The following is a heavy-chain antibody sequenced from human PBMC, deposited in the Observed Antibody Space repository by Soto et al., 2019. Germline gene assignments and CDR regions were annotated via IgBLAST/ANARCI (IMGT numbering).Heavy chain of an antibody. D-gene: IGHD3-16*01. J-gene: IGHJ4*02. Sequence: GGSLRLSCVASGFPFGNYNFNWVRQAPGKGLEWVSHITDGSLTKHYADFVQGRFTISRDNAKSSLYLEMSDLRDEDTAVYYCARDTSHGVTIGGLDSWGQGTQVTVSS. CDR3: ARDTSHGVTIGGLDS. CDR1: GFPFGNYN. CDR2: ITDGSLTK. V-gene: IGHV3-48*02.